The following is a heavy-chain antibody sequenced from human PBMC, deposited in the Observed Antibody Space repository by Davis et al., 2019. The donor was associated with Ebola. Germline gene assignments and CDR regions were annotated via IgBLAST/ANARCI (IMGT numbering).Heavy chain of an antibody. J-gene: IGHJ4*02. D-gene: IGHD3-22*01. Sequence: SVTVSCKASGGTFSSYAISWVRQAPGQGLDWMGGIIPVFGLPNYAQKFQGRVTITADESTSTAYMELSSLRSENTAVYYCARDRYSDGSGYFFEQSHWGQGTLVTVSS. V-gene: IGHV1-69*13. CDR1: GGTFSSYA. CDR3: ARDRYSDGSGYFFEQSH. CDR2: IIPVFGLP.